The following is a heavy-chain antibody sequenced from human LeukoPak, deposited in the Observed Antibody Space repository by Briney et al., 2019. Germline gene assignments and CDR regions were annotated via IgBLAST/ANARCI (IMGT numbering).Heavy chain of an antibody. CDR3: AKDQRVGVYAFDI. CDR1: GFTFSSYG. J-gene: IGHJ3*02. V-gene: IGHV3-30*02. Sequence: GGSLRLSCAASGFTFSSYGMHWVRQAPGRGLEWVAFIRYDGSNKYYADSVKGRFTISRDNSKNTLYLQMNSLRAEDTAVYYCAKDQRVGVYAFDIWGQGTMVTVSS. D-gene: IGHD1-26*01. CDR2: IRYDGSNK.